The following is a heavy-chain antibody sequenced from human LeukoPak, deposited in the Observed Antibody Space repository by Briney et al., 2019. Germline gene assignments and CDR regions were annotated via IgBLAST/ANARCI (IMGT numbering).Heavy chain of an antibody. D-gene: IGHD4-17*01. J-gene: IGHJ4*02. CDR3: ARNPNPDYGDYLDY. CDR1: TFTFSSYG. CDR2: IWYDGSNK. Sequence: GGSLRLSCIGSTFTFSSYGMHWVRQAPGKGLEWVAVIWYDGSNKYYADSVKGRFTISRDNSKNTLYLQMNSLRAEDTAVYYCARNPNPDYGDYLDYWGQGTLVTVSS. V-gene: IGHV3-33*01.